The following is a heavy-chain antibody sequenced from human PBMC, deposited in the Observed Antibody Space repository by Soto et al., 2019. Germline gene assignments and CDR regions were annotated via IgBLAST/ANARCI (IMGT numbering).Heavy chain of an antibody. CDR1: GGAIPGYY. CDR3: SREGGAVASTADAFDI. J-gene: IGHJ3*02. D-gene: IGHD6-19*01. Sequence: SETLSLTCNVSGGAIPGYYWNWIRQPPGKGLEWIGYVYFSGSTKYNPSLKSRVTILVDMSKNQFSLRLTSVASADTAVFYCSREGGAVASTADAFDIWGQGTMVTVSS. V-gene: IGHV4-59*01. CDR2: VYFSGST.